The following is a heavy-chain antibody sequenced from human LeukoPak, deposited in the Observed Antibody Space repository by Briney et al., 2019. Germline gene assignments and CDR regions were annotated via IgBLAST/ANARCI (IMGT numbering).Heavy chain of an antibody. J-gene: IGHJ4*02. CDR2: IKQEGTED. CDR3: AREVHSNYDY. D-gene: IGHD4-11*01. CDR1: GFSFSSYW. V-gene: IGHV3-7*01. Sequence: PGGSLRLSCVASGFSFSSYWMAWVRQAPGKGPDWVASIKQEGTEDFYVDSVKGRFTISKDNAKNSLYLQMNSLRAEDAAVYYCAREVHSNYDYWGQGTLVTVSS.